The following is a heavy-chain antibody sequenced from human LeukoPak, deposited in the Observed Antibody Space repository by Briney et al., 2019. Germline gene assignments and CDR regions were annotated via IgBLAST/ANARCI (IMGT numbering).Heavy chain of an antibody. CDR2: INHSGST. D-gene: IGHD3-10*01. V-gene: IGHV4-34*01. CDR3: ARLGGSGGYFDAWFDP. CDR1: GGSISSYY. J-gene: IGHJ5*02. Sequence: SETLSLTCTVSGGSISSYYWSWIRQPPGKGLEWIGEINHSGSTNYNPSLKSRVTISVDTSKNQFSLKLSSVTAADTAVYYCARLGGSGGYFDAWFDPWGQGTLVTVSS.